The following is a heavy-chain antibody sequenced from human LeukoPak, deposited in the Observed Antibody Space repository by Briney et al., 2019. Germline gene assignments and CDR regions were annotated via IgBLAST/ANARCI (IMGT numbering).Heavy chain of an antibody. V-gene: IGHV3-38-3*01. J-gene: IGHJ6*03. CDR3: VRGCGRSSCPYYLDV. CDR1: GFTVSSNE. D-gene: IGHD6-13*01. CDR2: ISGGST. Sequence: PGGSLRLSCAASGFTVSSNEMSWVRQAPGKGLEWVSSISGGSTYYADSRKGRFTISRDNSKNTLHLQMNSLRAEDTAVYYCVRGCGRSSCPYYLDVWGKGTTVTVSS.